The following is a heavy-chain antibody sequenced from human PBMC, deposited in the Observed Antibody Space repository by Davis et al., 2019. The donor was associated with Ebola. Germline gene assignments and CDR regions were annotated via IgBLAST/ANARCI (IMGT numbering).Heavy chain of an antibody. V-gene: IGHV3-7*03. Sequence: PGGSLRLSCAASGVMFSRYWMSWVRQAPGKGLEWVANIKEDGSATNYLDSVKGRFTISRDNAKNSLYLQMNSLRAEDTAVYYCARDGVPAAHDYWGQGTLVTVSS. J-gene: IGHJ4*02. CDR3: ARDGVPAAHDY. CDR2: IKEDGSAT. CDR1: GVMFSRYW. D-gene: IGHD2-2*01.